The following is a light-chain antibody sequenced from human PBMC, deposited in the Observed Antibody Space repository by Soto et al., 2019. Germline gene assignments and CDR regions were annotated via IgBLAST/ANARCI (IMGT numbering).Light chain of an antibody. J-gene: IGKJ5*01. CDR2: EVS. CDR1: QSLLHIAGETF. V-gene: IGKV2D-29*02. CDR3: MQSTQLPPT. Sequence: DVVMTQTPLSLSVAPGQPASISCKSRQSLLHIAGETFLFWYLQKPGQSPQLLIYEVSTRASGVPDRFSGSGSGTDFTLEISRVETDDVGIYYCMQSTQLPPTFGQGTRLEIK.